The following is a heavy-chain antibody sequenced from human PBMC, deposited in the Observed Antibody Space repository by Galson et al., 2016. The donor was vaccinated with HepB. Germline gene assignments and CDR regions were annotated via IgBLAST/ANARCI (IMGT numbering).Heavy chain of an antibody. CDR1: GSSIGSNNW. CDR3: ARGFYWNYFDY. J-gene: IGHJ4*02. V-gene: IGHV4-4*02. D-gene: IGHD2/OR15-2a*01. CDR2: ITHAGVT. Sequence: SETLSLTCAVSGSSIGSNNWWSWVRQPPGKGLEWIGEITHAGVTSYNSALKSRVTISVDRSLNQVSLNLSALTAADTAMYFCARGFYWNYFDYWGQGALVTVSS.